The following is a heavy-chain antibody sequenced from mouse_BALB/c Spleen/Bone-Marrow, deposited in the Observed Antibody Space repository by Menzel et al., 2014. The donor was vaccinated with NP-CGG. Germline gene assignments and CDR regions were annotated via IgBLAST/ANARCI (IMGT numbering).Heavy chain of an antibody. J-gene: IGHJ2*01. Sequence: QVQLKQSGAELARPGASVKMSCKASGYTFTSYTVHWVKQRPGQGLEWIGYINPSSGYTNYNQKFKDKATLTADKSSSTAYMQLSSLTSEDSAVYYCARRDYFDYWGQGTTLTVSS. CDR2: INPSSGYT. CDR1: GYTFTSYT. CDR3: ARRDYFDY. V-gene: IGHV1-4*01.